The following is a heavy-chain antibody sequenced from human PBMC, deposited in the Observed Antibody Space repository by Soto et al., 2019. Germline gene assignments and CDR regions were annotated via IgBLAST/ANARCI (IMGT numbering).Heavy chain of an antibody. J-gene: IGHJ4*02. CDR2: INHSGST. Sequence: QVQLQQWGAGLLKPSETLSLTCAVYGGSFSGYYWSWIRQPPGKGPEWIGEINHSGSTNYNPSLKSRVTISVDTSKNQFSLKLSSVTAADTAVYYCASAPFDYCSGGSCYSEGFDYWGQGTLVTVSS. V-gene: IGHV4-34*01. CDR3: ASAPFDYCSGGSCYSEGFDY. D-gene: IGHD2-15*01. CDR1: GGSFSGYY.